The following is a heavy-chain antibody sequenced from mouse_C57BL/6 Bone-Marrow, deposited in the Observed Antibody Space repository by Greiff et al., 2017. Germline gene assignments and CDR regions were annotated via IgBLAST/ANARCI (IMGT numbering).Heavy chain of an antibody. CDR3: TTGGYSWFAY. V-gene: IGHV14-4*01. D-gene: IGHD2-14*01. CDR2: IDPENGDT. CDR1: GFNIKDDY. Sequence: VQLQQSGAELVRPGASVKLSCTASGFNIKDDYMHWVKQRPEQGLEWIGWIDPENGDTEYASKFQGKATITADTSSNTAYLQLSSLTSEDAAVSYCTTGGYSWFAYWGQGTLVTVSA. J-gene: IGHJ3*01.